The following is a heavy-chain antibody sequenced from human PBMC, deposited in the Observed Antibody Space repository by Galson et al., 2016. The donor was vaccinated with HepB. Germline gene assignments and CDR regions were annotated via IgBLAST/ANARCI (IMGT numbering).Heavy chain of an antibody. CDR3: AREGGTVLRYFDWQSYYYYMDV. CDR1: GYTFTSYQ. V-gene: IGHV1-46*01. D-gene: IGHD3-9*01. Sequence: SVKVSCKASGYTFTSYQMHWVRQAPGQGLEWMGIINPNADSTTYAQKFQGRVTMTRDTSTSTVYMELSSLRSEDTAVYYCAREGGTVLRYFDWQSYYYYMDVWGQGTTVTVSS. J-gene: IGHJ6*02. CDR2: INPNADST.